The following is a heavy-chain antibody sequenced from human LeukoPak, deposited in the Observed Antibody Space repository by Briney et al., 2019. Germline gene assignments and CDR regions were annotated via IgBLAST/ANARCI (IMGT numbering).Heavy chain of an antibody. V-gene: IGHV3-74*01. D-gene: IGHD1-26*01. Sequence: GGSLRLSCAASGFTFSTYWMHWVRQAPGKGLVWVSRIDSDGINSYYADSVKGRFTISRDNAKNTLYLQMNSPRAEDTAVYYCAKDLMLGGSYAADYWGQGTLVTVSS. J-gene: IGHJ4*02. CDR1: GFTFSTYW. CDR3: AKDLMLGGSYAADY. CDR2: IDSDGINS.